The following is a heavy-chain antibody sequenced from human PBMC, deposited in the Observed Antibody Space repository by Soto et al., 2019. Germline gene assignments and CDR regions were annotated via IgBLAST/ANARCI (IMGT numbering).Heavy chain of an antibody. V-gene: IGHV1-18*04. CDR1: GYTFTSYG. Sequence: ASVKVSCKASGYTFTSYGISWVRQAPGQGLEWMGWISAYNGNTNYAQKLQGRVTMTTDTSTSTAYMELRSLRSDDTAVYYCARDTRYSGYDYPYYYYGMDVSGQGTTVTVSS. D-gene: IGHD5-12*01. CDR2: ISAYNGNT. J-gene: IGHJ6*02. CDR3: ARDTRYSGYDYPYYYYGMDV.